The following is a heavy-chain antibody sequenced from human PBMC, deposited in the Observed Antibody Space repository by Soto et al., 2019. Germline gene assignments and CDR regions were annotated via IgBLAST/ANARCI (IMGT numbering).Heavy chain of an antibody. V-gene: IGHV3-23*01. CDR1: GFTFSSYA. J-gene: IGHJ5*02. CDR3: AKDPYCSSTSCHIGWFDP. D-gene: IGHD2-2*01. Sequence: GGSLRLSCAASGFTFSSYAMSWVRQAPGKGLEWVSAISGSGGSTYHADSVKGRFTISRDNSKNTLYLQMNSLRAEDTAVYYCAKDPYCSSTSCHIGWFDPRGQGTLVTVYS. CDR2: ISGSGGST.